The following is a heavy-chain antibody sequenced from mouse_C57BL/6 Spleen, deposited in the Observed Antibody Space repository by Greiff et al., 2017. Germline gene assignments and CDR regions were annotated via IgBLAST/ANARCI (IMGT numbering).Heavy chain of an antibody. CDR3: ARGYYGSNVDY. CDR1: GYTFTSYW. D-gene: IGHD1-1*01. Sequence: QVQLQQPGAELVMPGASVKLSCKAPGYTFTSYWMHWVKQRPGQGLEWIGEIDPSDSYTNYNQKFKGKSTLTVDKSSSTAYMQLSSLTSEDSAVYYCARGYYGSNVDYWGQGTTLTVSS. CDR2: IDPSDSYT. V-gene: IGHV1-69*01. J-gene: IGHJ2*01.